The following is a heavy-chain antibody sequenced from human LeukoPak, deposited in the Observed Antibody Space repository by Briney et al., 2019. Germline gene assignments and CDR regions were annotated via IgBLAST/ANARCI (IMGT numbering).Heavy chain of an antibody. Sequence: SETLSLTCTVSGGSVSSENFYWSWIRQPPGKGLEWIGYIYYSGSTNYNPSLKSRVTISVDTSKNQFSLKLSSVTAADTAVYYCARDRGPAVGYDYWGQGTLVTVSS. CDR3: ARDRGPAVGYDY. J-gene: IGHJ4*02. CDR2: IYYSGST. V-gene: IGHV4-61*01. CDR1: GGSVSSENFY. D-gene: IGHD2-2*01.